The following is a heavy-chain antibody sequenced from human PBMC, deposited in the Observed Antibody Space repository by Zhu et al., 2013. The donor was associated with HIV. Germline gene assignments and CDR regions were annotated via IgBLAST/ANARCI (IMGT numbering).Heavy chain of an antibody. CDR3: ARLRGDYGGYVSPDYYHGMDV. Sequence: QVQLVQSGAEVKKPGASVKVSCKASGYILSSYYIHWVRQAPGQGLEWVGTLNPSAGNTIFAQKFQGRVTMTSDMSTSTAYMELTSLRSEDTAVYYCARLRGDYGGYVSPDYYHGMDVWGQGTTVTVSS. CDR1: GYILSSYY. J-gene: IGHJ6*02. D-gene: IGHD4-17*01. V-gene: IGHV1-46*03. CDR2: LNPSAGNT.